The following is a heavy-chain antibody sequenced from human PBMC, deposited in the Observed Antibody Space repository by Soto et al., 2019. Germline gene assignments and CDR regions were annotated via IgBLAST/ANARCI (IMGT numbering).Heavy chain of an antibody. D-gene: IGHD1-26*01. CDR2: ISAYNGNT. J-gene: IGHJ3*02. CDR1: GCTFTSYG. V-gene: IGHV1-18*01. CDR3: ATDMSFSYAFDI. Sequence: AAVKVSCKASGCTFTSYGISWVRQAPGQGGEGMGWISAYNGNTNYAQKLQGRGTMTTDTSTSTAYMELRTLRSDDTAVYFCATDMSFSYAFDICRQRTMFPVS.